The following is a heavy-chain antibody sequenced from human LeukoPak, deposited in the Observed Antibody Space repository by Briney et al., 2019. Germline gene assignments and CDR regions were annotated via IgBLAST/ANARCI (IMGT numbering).Heavy chain of an antibody. Sequence: PSETLSLTCTVSGGSISRNNYYWDWIRQPPGKGLEYTGSIYYSGSTYYTPSLKSRVTISVDTSKNQFSLKLSSVTATDTAVYYCAGHRGSSSNFDSWGQGTLVTVSS. V-gene: IGHV4-39*01. CDR1: GGSISRNNYY. J-gene: IGHJ4*02. CDR3: AGHRGSSSNFDS. CDR2: IYYSGST. D-gene: IGHD6-6*01.